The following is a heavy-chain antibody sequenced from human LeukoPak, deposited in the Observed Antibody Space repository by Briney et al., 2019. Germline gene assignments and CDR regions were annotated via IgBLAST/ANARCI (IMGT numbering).Heavy chain of an antibody. Sequence: PGASLRLSCAASGFTFDDHYMHWVRQAPGKGLEWLCLITLDGHNTYYVDSVKGRFTISRDNSKNSIYLQMNSLRIEDSAIYYCARDNSGSIDYWGQGTLVTVSS. CDR1: GFTFDDHY. J-gene: IGHJ4*02. CDR3: ARDNSGSIDY. V-gene: IGHV3-43*01. D-gene: IGHD3-10*01. CDR2: ITLDGHNT.